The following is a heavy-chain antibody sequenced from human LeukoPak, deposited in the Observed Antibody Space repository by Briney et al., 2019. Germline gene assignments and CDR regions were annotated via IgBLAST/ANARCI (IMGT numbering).Heavy chain of an antibody. CDR2: IYPGDSDT. V-gene: IGHV5-51*01. D-gene: IGHD4-11*01. J-gene: IGHJ4*02. Sequence: GESLKISCMGSGYSFTSYWIGWVRQVPGKGLEWMGMIYPGDSDTRYSPSFQGQVTISADKSISTASLQWSSLKASDTAMYYCARGALGRSYSHYAQHWGQGTLVTVSS. CDR1: GYSFTSYW. CDR3: ARGALGRSYSHYAQH.